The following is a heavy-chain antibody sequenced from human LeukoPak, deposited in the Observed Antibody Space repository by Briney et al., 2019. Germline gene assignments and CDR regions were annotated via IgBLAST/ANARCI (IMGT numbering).Heavy chain of an antibody. Sequence: AGGSLRLSCAASGFTFSSYAMSWVRQAPGKGLEWVPAISGSGGSTYYADSVKGRFTISRDNSKNTLYLQMNSLRAEDTAVYYCAMYSSGWPRGAFDIWGQGTMVTVSS. D-gene: IGHD6-25*01. CDR2: ISGSGGST. J-gene: IGHJ3*02. CDR1: GFTFSSYA. V-gene: IGHV3-23*01. CDR3: AMYSSGWPRGAFDI.